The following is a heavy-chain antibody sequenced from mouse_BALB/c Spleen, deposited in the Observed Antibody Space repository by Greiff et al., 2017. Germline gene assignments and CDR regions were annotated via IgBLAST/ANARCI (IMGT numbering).Heavy chain of an antibody. D-gene: IGHD1-1*01. V-gene: IGHV2-9*02. Sequence: VQLVESGPGLVAPSQSLSITCTVSGFSLTSYGVHWVRQPPGKGLEWLGVIWAGGSTNYNSALMSRLSISKDNSKSQVFLKMNSLQTDDTAMYYCASPYYYGSSSYAMDYWGQGTSVTVSS. CDR1: GFSLTSYG. J-gene: IGHJ4*01. CDR3: ASPYYYGSSSYAMDY. CDR2: IWAGGST.